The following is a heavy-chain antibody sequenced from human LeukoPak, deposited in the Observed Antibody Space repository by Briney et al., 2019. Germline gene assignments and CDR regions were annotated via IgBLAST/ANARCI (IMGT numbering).Heavy chain of an antibody. CDR1: GGSISSSSYY. CDR3: ARLSCSSTSCYYYYYYGMDV. V-gene: IGHV4-39*01. J-gene: IGHJ6*02. Sequence: SETLSLTCTVSGGSISSSSYYWGWIRQPPGKGLEWLGSIYYSGSTYYNPSLKSRVTISVDTSKNQFSLKLSSVTAADTAVYYCARLSCSSTSCYYYYYYGMDVWGQGTTVTVSS. D-gene: IGHD2-2*01. CDR2: IYYSGST.